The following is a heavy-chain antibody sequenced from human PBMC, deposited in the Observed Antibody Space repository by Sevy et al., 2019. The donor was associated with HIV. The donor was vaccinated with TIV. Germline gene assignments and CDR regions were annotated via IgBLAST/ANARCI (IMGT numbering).Heavy chain of an antibody. V-gene: IGHV3-48*02. CDR3: ARDMASLWFGESTPYWYFDL. Sequence: GGSLRLSCAASGFTFSGYSMNWVRQAPGKGLEWVSYISSSSSTIYYADSVKGRFTISRDNAKNSLYLQMNSLRDEDTAVYYCARDMASLWFGESTPYWYFDLWGRGTLVTVSS. CDR1: GFTFSGYS. D-gene: IGHD3-10*01. CDR2: ISSSSSTI. J-gene: IGHJ2*01.